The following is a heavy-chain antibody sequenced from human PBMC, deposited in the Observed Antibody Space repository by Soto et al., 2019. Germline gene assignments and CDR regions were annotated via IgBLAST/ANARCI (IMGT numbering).Heavy chain of an antibody. Sequence: EVQLVETGGGLIQPGGSLRLSCAASGFTVSSNYMSWVRQAPGKGLERVSVIYSGGSTYYADSVKGRFTNSRDNSNNTLYLQMNSLRAEDTAVYYWETTPMYSSGGGDYWGQGTLVTVSS. J-gene: IGHJ4*02. D-gene: IGHD6-19*01. CDR3: ETTPMYSSGGGDY. CDR1: GFTVSSNY. V-gene: IGHV3-53*02. CDR2: IYSGGST.